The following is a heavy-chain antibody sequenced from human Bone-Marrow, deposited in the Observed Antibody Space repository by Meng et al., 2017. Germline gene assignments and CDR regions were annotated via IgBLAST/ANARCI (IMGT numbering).Heavy chain of an antibody. D-gene: IGHD6-19*01. Sequence: QLQESGPGLVKPSGTLSLTCSVSGGSISTSGYYWGWIRQPPGKGLEWIGSIGHSGFTYYTPSLKSRVTVSIDTSRNQFSLWLTSVTAADTAVYYCVRSSAWVRTGFDPWGQGTLVTVSS. CDR2: IGHSGFT. CDR1: GGSISTSGYY. V-gene: IGHV4-39*01. J-gene: IGHJ5*02. CDR3: VRSSAWVRTGFDP.